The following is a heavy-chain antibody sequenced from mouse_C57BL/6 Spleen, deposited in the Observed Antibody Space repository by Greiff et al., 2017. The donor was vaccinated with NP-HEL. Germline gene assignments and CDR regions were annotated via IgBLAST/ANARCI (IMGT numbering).Heavy chain of an antibody. D-gene: IGHD4-1*01. CDR1: GYAFSSYW. Sequence: QVQLQQSGAELVKPGASVKISCKASGYAFSSYWMNWVKQRPGKGLEWIGQIYPGDGDTNYNGKFKGKATLTADKSSSTAYMQLRSLTSEDSAVYFCARSTGSGRYFDVWGTGTTLTVSS. CDR3: ARSTGSGRYFDV. CDR2: IYPGDGDT. J-gene: IGHJ1*03. V-gene: IGHV1-80*01.